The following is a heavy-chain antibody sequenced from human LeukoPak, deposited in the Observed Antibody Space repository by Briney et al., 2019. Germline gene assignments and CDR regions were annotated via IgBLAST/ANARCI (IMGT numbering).Heavy chain of an antibody. CDR2: ISSSSSYI. D-gene: IGHD4-17*01. V-gene: IGHV3-21*04. Sequence: GGSLRLSCAVSGFTFSSYSMNWVRQAPGKGLEWVSCISSSSSYIYYADSVKGRFTISRDNAKNSLYLQMNSLRAEDTALYYCARVYGDYEYYFDYWGQGTLVTVSS. J-gene: IGHJ4*02. CDR1: GFTFSSYS. CDR3: ARVYGDYEYYFDY.